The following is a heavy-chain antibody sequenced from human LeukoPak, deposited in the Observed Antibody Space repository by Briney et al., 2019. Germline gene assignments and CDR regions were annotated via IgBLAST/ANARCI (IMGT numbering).Heavy chain of an antibody. D-gene: IGHD3-16*01. CDR2: ISAGGGST. CDR3: ARDRLGDY. J-gene: IGHJ4*02. V-gene: IGHV3-23*01. CDR1: GFTFSSYA. Sequence: GGSLRLSCAASGFTFSSYAMSWVRQTPEKGLEWVSTISAGGGSTYYADSVKGRFTISRDNAKNSLYLQMNSLRAEDTAVYYCARDRLGDYWGQGTLVTVSS.